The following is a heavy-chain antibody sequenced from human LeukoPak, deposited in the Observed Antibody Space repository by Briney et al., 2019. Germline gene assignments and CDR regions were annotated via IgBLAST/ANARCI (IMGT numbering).Heavy chain of an antibody. CDR2: ISSSSSTI. D-gene: IGHD3-22*01. Sequence: TGGSLRLSCAASGFTFSSYSMNWVRQAPGKGLEWVSYISSSSSTIYYADSVKGRFTISRGNAKNSLYLQMNSLRAEDTAVYYCARDTYDSDAFDIWGQGTMVTVSS. CDR1: GFTFSSYS. J-gene: IGHJ3*02. CDR3: ARDTYDSDAFDI. V-gene: IGHV3-48*01.